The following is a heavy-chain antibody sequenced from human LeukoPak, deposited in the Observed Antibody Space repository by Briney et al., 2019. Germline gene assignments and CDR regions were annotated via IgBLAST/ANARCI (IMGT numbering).Heavy chain of an antibody. CDR1: GGTFSSYA. V-gene: IGHV1-69*05. CDR2: IIPIFGTA. J-gene: IGHJ4*02. D-gene: IGHD6-6*01. Sequence: SVKVSCKASGGTFSSYAISWVRQAPGQGLEWMGGIIPIFGTANYAQKFQGRVTITTDESTSTAFMELSSLRSEDTAVYYCARDGWYSSSPFDYWGQGTLVTVSS. CDR3: ARDGWYSSSPFDY.